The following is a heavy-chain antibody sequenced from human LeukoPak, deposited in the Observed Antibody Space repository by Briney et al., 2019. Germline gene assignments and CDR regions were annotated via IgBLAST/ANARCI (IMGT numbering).Heavy chain of an antibody. V-gene: IGHV1-46*01. CDR3: ARFAVHRRLTVAGQFGLDY. Sequence: GASVKVSCKASGYIFTSYNIYWVRQAPGQGLEWMGIINPSGGTTNHAQKFKGRVTMTRDTSTSTVYMELSSLRSEDTAVYYCARFAVHRRLTVAGQFGLDYWGQGTLVTVSS. CDR2: INPSGGTT. J-gene: IGHJ4*02. D-gene: IGHD6-19*01. CDR1: GYIFTSYN.